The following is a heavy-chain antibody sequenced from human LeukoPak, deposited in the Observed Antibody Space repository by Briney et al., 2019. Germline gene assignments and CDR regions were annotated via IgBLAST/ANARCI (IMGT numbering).Heavy chain of an antibody. V-gene: IGHV1-3*01. J-gene: IGHJ6*02. CDR1: GYTFTSYG. CDR3: ARLYYYGSGNGMDV. D-gene: IGHD3-10*01. Sequence: ASVKVSCKASGYTFTSYGISWVRQAPGQGLEWMGWINAGNGNTKYSQKFQGRVTITRDTSASTAYMELSSLRSEDTAVYYCARLYYYGSGNGMDVWGQGTTVTVSS. CDR2: INAGNGNT.